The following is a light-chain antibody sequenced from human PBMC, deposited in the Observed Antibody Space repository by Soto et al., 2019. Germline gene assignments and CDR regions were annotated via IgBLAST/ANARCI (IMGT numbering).Light chain of an antibody. CDR3: NSYTGSSTYV. CDR2: EVS. V-gene: IGLV2-18*02. Sequence: ISSTGTSSDVGSYNRVSWYQQPPGAAPKLMIYEVSNRPSGVPDRFSGSKSGNTASLTISGLQAEDEADYYCNSYTGSSTYVFGTGTKVTVL. J-gene: IGLJ1*01. CDR1: SSDVGSYNR.